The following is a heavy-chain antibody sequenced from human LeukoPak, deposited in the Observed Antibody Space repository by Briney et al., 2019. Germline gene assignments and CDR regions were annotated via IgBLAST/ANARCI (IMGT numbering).Heavy chain of an antibody. D-gene: IGHD1-26*01. CDR3: ARRPRVGATVVFDY. J-gene: IGHJ4*02. V-gene: IGHV4-34*01. CDR1: GGSFSGYY. CDR2: INHSGST. Sequence: SETLSLTCAVYGGSFSGYYWSWIRQPPGRGLEWIGEINHSGSTNYNPSLKSRVTISVDTSKNQFSLKLSSVTAADTAVYHCARRPRVGATVVFDYWGQGTLVTVSS.